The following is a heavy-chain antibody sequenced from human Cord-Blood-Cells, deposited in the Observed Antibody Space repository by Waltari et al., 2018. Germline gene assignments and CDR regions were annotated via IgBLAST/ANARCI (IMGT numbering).Heavy chain of an antibody. V-gene: IGHV3-21*01. J-gene: IGHJ4*02. CDR1: GFTFSSYS. Sequence: EVQLVESGGGLVKPGGSLSLSCAASGFTFSSYSMNWVRQAPGKGLEWVSSISSSSYIYYADSVKGRFTISRDNAKNSLYLQMNSLRAEDTAVYYCARDDLEGSYYFDYWGQGTLVTVSS. CDR2: ISSSSYI. CDR3: ARDDLEGSYYFDY. D-gene: IGHD1-26*01.